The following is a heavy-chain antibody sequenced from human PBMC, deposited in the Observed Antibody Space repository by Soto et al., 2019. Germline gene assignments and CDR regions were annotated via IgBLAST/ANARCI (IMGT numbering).Heavy chain of an antibody. CDR3: ARDKGVTALKYYFDY. J-gene: IGHJ4*02. V-gene: IGHV3-30*03. Sequence: QVQLVESGGGVVQPGRSLRLSCAASGFTFSSNNMHWVRQAPGKGLEWVAFVSSDGSNEYYVDSVKGRFTISRDNSKNTLYLQMNSLRAADTAVYYCARDKGVTALKYYFDYWGQGTLVTVSS. D-gene: IGHD2-8*01. CDR2: VSSDGSNE. CDR1: GFTFSSNN.